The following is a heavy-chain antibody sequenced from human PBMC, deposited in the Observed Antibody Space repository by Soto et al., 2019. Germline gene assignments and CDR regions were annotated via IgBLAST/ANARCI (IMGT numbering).Heavy chain of an antibody. CDR2: INPNSGDT. CDR3: ARAGGNYEPTDY. J-gene: IGHJ4*02. CDR1: GYTFTGYY. Sequence: GASVKVSCKASGYTFTGYYMHWVRQAPGQGLEWMGWINPNSGDTNYAQKFQGRVTMTRDTSISTAYMELSRLRSDDTAVYSCARAGGNYEPTDYWGQGTMVTVSS. D-gene: IGHD4-4*01. V-gene: IGHV1-2*02.